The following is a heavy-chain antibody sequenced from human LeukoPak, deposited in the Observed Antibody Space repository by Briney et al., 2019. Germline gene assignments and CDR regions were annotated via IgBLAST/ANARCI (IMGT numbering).Heavy chain of an antibody. J-gene: IGHJ4*02. Sequence: GRSLRLSCAASGFTFSTYPMHWVRQAPGKGLEWVAVISYDGSNKYYADSVKGRFTISRDNSKNTLYLQMNSLRAEDTAVYYCAKSGPRGSSWYDYWGQGTLVTVSS. V-gene: IGHV3-30-3*02. D-gene: IGHD6-13*01. CDR3: AKSGPRGSSWYDY. CDR2: ISYDGSNK. CDR1: GFTFSTYP.